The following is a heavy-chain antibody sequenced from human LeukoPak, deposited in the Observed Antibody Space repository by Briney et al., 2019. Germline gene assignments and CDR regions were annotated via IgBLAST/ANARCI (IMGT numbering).Heavy chain of an antibody. Sequence: GSLRLSCAASGFTFSDYYMSWIRQAPGKGLEWVSYISSSGSTIYYADSVKGRFTVSRDNAKNSLYLQMNSLRAEDTAVYYCARYMVPGVKNFDYWGQGTLVTVSS. J-gene: IGHJ4*02. CDR3: ARYMVPGVKNFDY. CDR2: ISSSGSTI. D-gene: IGHD3-10*01. V-gene: IGHV3-11*04. CDR1: GFTFSDYY.